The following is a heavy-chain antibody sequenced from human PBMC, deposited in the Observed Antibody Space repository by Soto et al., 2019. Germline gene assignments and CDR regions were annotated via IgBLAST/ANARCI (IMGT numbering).Heavy chain of an antibody. V-gene: IGHV2-5*02. Sequence: QITLKVSGATLVKPTQTLRLTCTFSGFSLSTRGVGVGWVRQPPGKALEWLALIYWDDGKRYSPSLTSRLTITKGTSKNNVVISRTYIAPLDTAIYLCAHVSRGYDHLAYRGQGTLLTGSS. J-gene: IGHJ4*02. CDR3: AHVSRGYDHLAY. CDR2: IYWDDGK. CDR1: GFSLSTRGVG. D-gene: IGHD5-12*01.